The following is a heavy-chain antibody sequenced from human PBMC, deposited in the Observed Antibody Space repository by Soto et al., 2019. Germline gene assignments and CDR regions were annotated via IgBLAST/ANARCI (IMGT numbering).Heavy chain of an antibody. J-gene: IGHJ4*02. CDR3: ARGGDYVWGSYRLDY. V-gene: IGHV4-59*01. Sequence: XETLSLTFTVSGGSISSYYWSWIRQPPGKGLEWIGYIYYSGSTNYNPSLKSRVTISVDTSKNQFSLKLSSVTAADTAVYYCARGGDYVWGSYRLDYWGQGTLVTAPQ. CDR1: GGSISSYY. D-gene: IGHD3-16*02. CDR2: IYYSGST.